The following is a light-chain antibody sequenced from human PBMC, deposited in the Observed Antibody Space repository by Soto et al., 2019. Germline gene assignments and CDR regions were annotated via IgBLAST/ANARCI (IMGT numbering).Light chain of an antibody. Sequence: EIVLTQSPATLYLSPGERATLACRASLSISSYLTWYQQKQGQAPRLLIFDASKRATGIPARFSGSGSGTDCTLTISSLEPEDFAVYYCQQREHWPIIFGQGTRLEIK. CDR3: QQREHWPII. CDR2: DAS. J-gene: IGKJ5*01. CDR1: LSISSY. V-gene: IGKV3-11*01.